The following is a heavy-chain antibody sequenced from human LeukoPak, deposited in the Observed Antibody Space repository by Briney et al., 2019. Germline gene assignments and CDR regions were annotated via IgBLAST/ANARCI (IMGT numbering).Heavy chain of an antibody. J-gene: IGHJ4*02. Sequence: SETLSLTCTVFGGSISSSSYYWGWIRQPPGKGLEWIGSIYYSGSTYYNPSLKSRVTISVDASKNQFSLKLSSVTAADTAVYYCASIYDSSGYSIDYWGQGTLVTVSS. CDR3: ASIYDSSGYSIDY. CDR1: GGSISSSSYY. V-gene: IGHV4-39*07. CDR2: IYYSGST. D-gene: IGHD3-22*01.